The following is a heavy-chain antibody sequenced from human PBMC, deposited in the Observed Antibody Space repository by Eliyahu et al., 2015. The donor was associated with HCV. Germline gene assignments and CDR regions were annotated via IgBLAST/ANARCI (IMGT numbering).Heavy chain of an antibody. J-gene: IGHJ5*02. D-gene: IGHD4-17*01. CDR1: GGSISSSSYY. Sequence: QLQLQESGPGLVKPSETLSLTCTVSGGSISSSSYYWGWIRQPPGKGLEWIGSIYYSGSTYYNPSLKSRVTISVDTSKNQFSLKLSSVTAADTAVYYCARHNGDYVWFDPWGQGTLVTVSS. CDR2: IYYSGST. V-gene: IGHV4-39*01. CDR3: ARHNGDYVWFDP.